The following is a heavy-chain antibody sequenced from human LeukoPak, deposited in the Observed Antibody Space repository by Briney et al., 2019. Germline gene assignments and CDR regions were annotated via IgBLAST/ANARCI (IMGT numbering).Heavy chain of an antibody. Sequence: PSETLSLTCPIYNPSFTGVYWSWTRQPSGKGLEWIGEMHFSGTPYYNPSLSSRATISVDTSKNQFSLILKSVTAADTAVYFCSRGGDDSKVGRYWGQGALVTVSS. J-gene: IGHJ4*02. D-gene: IGHD4-23*01. CDR1: NPSFTGVY. V-gene: IGHV4-34*01. CDR2: MHFSGTP. CDR3: SRGGDDSKVGRY.